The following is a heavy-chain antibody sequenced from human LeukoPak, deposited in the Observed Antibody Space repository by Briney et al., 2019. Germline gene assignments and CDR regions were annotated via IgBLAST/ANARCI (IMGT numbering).Heavy chain of an antibody. Sequence: GGSLRLSCAASGFTFSSYAMSWVRQAPGKGLEWVSAISGSGGSTYYADSGKGRCTISRDNSKNTLYLQVNSLRAEDTAVYYCAKAPEGGYYPFDYWGQGTLVTVSS. J-gene: IGHJ4*02. CDR1: GFTFSSYA. CDR2: ISGSGGST. D-gene: IGHD3-22*01. CDR3: AKAPEGGYYPFDY. V-gene: IGHV3-23*01.